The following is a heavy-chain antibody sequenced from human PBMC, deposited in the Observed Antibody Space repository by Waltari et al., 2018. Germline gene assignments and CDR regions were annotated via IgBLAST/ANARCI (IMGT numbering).Heavy chain of an antibody. Sequence: QVHLAQSGAEVKKPGASVKISCTASGYTLTSYTIHWLRHAPGQRLEWMGWISSGNGKTKYSQTLQGRLTITRDTSASTVYMEMNSVRSEDTAVYYCARDLTGYYDDNNGYYYGPSVFDYWGQGTLVTVSS. CDR3: ARDLTGYYDDNNGYYYGPSVFDY. J-gene: IGHJ4*02. V-gene: IGHV1-3*01. CDR2: ISSGNGKT. D-gene: IGHD3-22*01. CDR1: GYTLTSYT.